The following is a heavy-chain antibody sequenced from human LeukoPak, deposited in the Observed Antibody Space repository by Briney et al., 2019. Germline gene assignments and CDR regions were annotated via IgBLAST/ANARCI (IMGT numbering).Heavy chain of an antibody. CDR3: ARVITDQFDAFDS. D-gene: IGHD1-14*01. Sequence: PSETLSLTCTVSGGSISSYYWSWLRQPPGKGLEWIGYIYYSGSTNYNPSLKNRGTISLDTSKNQFSLKLSSVTAADTAVYYCARVITDQFDAFDSGGQGTMVTVSS. CDR1: GGSISSYY. J-gene: IGHJ3*02. V-gene: IGHV4-59*01. CDR2: IYYSGST.